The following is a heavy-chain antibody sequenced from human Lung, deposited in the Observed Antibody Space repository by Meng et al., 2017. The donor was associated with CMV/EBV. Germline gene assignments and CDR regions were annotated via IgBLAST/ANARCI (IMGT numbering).Heavy chain of an antibody. CDR1: GFTFSSYA. CDR2: IGGNGRNT. J-gene: IGHJ4*02. CDR3: ATYDLLTGPDY. V-gene: IGHV3-23*01. Sequence: GESXKISCAASGFTFSSYAMSWVRQTPGMGLEWVSLIGGNGRNTDYAASVKGRFTISRDNSKSTLYLQMNSLRAEDTAIYYCATYDLLTGPDYWGQGTLVTVSS. D-gene: IGHD3-9*01.